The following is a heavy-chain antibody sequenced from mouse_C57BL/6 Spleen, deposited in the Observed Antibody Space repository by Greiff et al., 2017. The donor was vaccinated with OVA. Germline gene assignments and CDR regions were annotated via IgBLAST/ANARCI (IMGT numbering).Heavy chain of an antibody. D-gene: IGHD2-12*01. V-gene: IGHV5-17*01. Sequence: EMQGVESGGGLVKPGGSLKLSCAASGFTFSDYGMHWVRQAPEKGLEWVAYISSGSSTIYYADTVKGRFTISRDNAKNTLFLQMTSLRSEDTAMYYCARGWRRPRWYFDDWGTGTTVTVSS. J-gene: IGHJ1*03. CDR2: ISSGSSTI. CDR1: GFTFSDYG. CDR3: ARGWRRPRWYFDD.